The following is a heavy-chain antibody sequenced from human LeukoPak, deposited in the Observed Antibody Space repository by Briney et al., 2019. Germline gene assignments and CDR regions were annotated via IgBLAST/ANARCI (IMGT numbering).Heavy chain of an antibody. D-gene: IGHD3-10*01. CDR2: IYYSGSN. Sequence: SETLSLTCTVSGGSISSGDYYWSWIRQPPGKGLEWIGYIYYSGSNYYNPSLKSRVTISVDTSKNQFSLKLSSMTVADTAVYYCAWVVWYYYGSGNWFEPRGQGTLVTVSS. V-gene: IGHV4-30-4*08. CDR3: AWVVWYYYGSGNWFEP. CDR1: GGSISSGDYY. J-gene: IGHJ5*02.